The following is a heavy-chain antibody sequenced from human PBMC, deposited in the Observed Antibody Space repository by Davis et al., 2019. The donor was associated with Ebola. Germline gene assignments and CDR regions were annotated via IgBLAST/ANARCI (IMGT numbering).Heavy chain of an antibody. J-gene: IGHJ4*02. V-gene: IGHV3-30*04. CDR2: ISYDGSNK. CDR1: GFTFSSYA. D-gene: IGHD4/OR15-4a*01. Sequence: GESLKISCAASGFTFSSYAMHWVRQAPGKGLEWVAVISYDGSNKYYADSVKGRFTISRDNSKNTLYLQMNSLSAEDTAVYYCARRTISDYWGQGTLVTVSS. CDR3: ARRTISDY.